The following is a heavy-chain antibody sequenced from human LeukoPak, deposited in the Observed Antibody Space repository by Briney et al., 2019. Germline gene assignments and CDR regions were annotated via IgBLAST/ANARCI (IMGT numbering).Heavy chain of an antibody. V-gene: IGHV4-4*02. CDR3: ARDFTGSGSYYLASGDAFDI. J-gene: IGHJ3*02. Sequence: SETLSLTCAVSGGSISSSNWWSWVRQPPGKGLEWIGEIYHSGSTNYNPSLKSRVTISVDKSKNQFSLKLSSVTAADTAVYYCARDFTGSGSYYLASGDAFDIWGQGTMVTVSS. CDR1: GGSISSSNW. CDR2: IYHSGST. D-gene: IGHD1-26*01.